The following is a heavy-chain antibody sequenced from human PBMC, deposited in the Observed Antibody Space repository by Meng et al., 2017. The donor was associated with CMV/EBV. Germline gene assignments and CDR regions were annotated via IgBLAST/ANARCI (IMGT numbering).Heavy chain of an antibody. Sequence: ISGSGYYWGWLRQHPGKGLEWIGSIYYSGSTYYNPSLKSRVTISVDTSKNQFSLKLSSVTAADTAVYYCAREGQFAARQLGNWFDPWGQGTLVTVSS. D-gene: IGHD6-6*01. CDR2: IYYSGST. V-gene: IGHV4-39*07. CDR1: ISGSGYY. CDR3: AREGQFAARQLGNWFDP. J-gene: IGHJ5*02.